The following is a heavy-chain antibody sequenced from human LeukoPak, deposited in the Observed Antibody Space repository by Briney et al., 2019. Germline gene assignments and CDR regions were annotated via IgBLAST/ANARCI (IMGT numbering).Heavy chain of an antibody. J-gene: IGHJ4*02. D-gene: IGHD3-22*01. V-gene: IGHV4-39*01. CDR3: ARLRYYYDSSGYYADY. Sequence: SETLSLTCTLSGGSISSSSYYWGWIRQPPGQGLEWFGSIYYSGGTYYYPSLKRRVTISVDTSKNQFSLKLSSVTAADTAVYYCARLRYYYDSSGYYADYWGQGTLVTVSS. CDR1: GGSISSSSYY. CDR2: IYYSGGT.